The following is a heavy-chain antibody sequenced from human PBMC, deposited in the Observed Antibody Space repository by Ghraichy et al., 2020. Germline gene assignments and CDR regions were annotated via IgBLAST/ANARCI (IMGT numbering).Heavy chain of an antibody. CDR3: ARVGSGWYSFDP. J-gene: IGHJ5*02. Sequence: SETLSLTCTVSGGSISSYYWSWIRQPPGKGLEWIGYIYYSGSTNYNPSLKSRVTISVDTSKNQFSLKLSSVTAADTAVYYCARVGSGWYSFDPWGQGTLVTVSS. V-gene: IGHV4-59*01. D-gene: IGHD6-19*01. CDR2: IYYSGST. CDR1: GGSISSYY.